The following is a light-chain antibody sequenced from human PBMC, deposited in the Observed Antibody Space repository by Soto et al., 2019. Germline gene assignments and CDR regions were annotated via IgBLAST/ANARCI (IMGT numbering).Light chain of an antibody. Sequence: ESVLTQSPGTLSLSPGERATLSCRASRAVTSNFLAWYQQKPGQAPRLLIYAASSRATGIPGRISGSGSGTDFTLTISRLEPEDFAVYYCQQYGVSQNTFGQGTKLETK. J-gene: IGKJ2*01. CDR1: RAVTSNF. CDR3: QQYGVSQNT. V-gene: IGKV3-20*01. CDR2: AAS.